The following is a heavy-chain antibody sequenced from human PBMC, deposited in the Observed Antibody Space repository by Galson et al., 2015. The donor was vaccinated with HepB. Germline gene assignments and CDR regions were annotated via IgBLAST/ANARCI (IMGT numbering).Heavy chain of an antibody. D-gene: IGHD2-15*01. CDR3: ARGALVAVVGGIQNNWFGP. Sequence: SVKVSCKASGYTFTTYGVSWVRQAPGQGLEWMGRISAYNGNTDYAQKFQGRVTMTTDTPTTTAFMELRSLRSDDTAVYYCARGALVAVVGGIQNNWFGPWGQGTLVTVSS. CDR2: ISAYNGNT. J-gene: IGHJ5*02. V-gene: IGHV1-18*01. CDR1: GYTFTTYG.